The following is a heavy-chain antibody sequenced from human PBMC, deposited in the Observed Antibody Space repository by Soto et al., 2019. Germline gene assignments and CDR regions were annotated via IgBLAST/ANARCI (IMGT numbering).Heavy chain of an antibody. CDR2: IDPSDSYT. Sequence: PGESLKISCKGSGYSFTSYWISWVRQMPGKGLEWMGRIDPSDSYTNYSPSFQGNVTISADKSIRTAYLLWSCMKDSDTDMYYCASHLTPSYYDWDYYYCYGMDVWGQGTTVTVSS. J-gene: IGHJ6*02. CDR1: GYSFTSYW. V-gene: IGHV5-10-1*01. CDR3: ASHLTPSYYDWDYYYCYGMDV. D-gene: IGHD5-12*01.